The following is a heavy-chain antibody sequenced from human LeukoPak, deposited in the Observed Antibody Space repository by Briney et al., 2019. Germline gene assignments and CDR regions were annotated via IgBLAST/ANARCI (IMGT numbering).Heavy chain of an antibody. D-gene: IGHD6-19*01. CDR3: AGVGGGDGSGWSTTDY. J-gene: IGHJ4*02. Sequence: GGSLRLSCAASGFTFSSYWMGWVRQAPGKGLEWVANINQDGGEKYAVDSAKGRFTISRDNAKNSLYLQMNGLRVEDTAMYYCAGVGGGDGSGWSTTDYWGQGTLVTISS. V-gene: IGHV3-7*01. CDR2: INQDGGEK. CDR1: GFTFSSYW.